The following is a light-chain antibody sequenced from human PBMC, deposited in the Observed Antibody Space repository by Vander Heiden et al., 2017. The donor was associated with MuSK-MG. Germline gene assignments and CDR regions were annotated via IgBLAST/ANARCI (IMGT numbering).Light chain of an antibody. V-gene: IGKV3-20*01. CDR3: QHYGSPPFT. CDR2: GAS. CDR1: QSISSGY. Sequence: EIVLTQSLGTLSLSRGQRATLSCRASQSISSGYLAWFQQKPGQTPRRLISGASSRATGIPYRFSASGSGTDFTLTISRLEPEDFAVYYCQHYGSPPFTFGHGTKVEIK. J-gene: IGKJ3*01.